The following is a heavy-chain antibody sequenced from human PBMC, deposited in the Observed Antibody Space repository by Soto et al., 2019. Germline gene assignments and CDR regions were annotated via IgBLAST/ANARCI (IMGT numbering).Heavy chain of an antibody. CDR2: IWSDGNHK. CDR1: GFTFTTYG. V-gene: IGHV3-33*01. J-gene: IGHJ3*02. D-gene: IGHD2-8*01. CDR3: VRERGPFNDFDI. Sequence: PGGSLRLSCAASGFTFTTYGMHWVRQAPGKGLEWVAVIWSDGNHKFYADSVKGRFTISRDNSKNTLSLQMNSLGAEDTAVYYCVRERGPFNDFDIWGQGTMVTVSS.